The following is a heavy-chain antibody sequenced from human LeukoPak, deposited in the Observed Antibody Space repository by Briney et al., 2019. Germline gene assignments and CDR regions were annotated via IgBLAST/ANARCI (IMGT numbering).Heavy chain of an antibody. CDR2: INSDGSST. D-gene: IGHD6-19*01. Sequence: GGSLRLSCAASGFTFSSYWMHWVRQAPGKGLVWVSRINSDGSSTNYADSVKGRFTISRDNDKNRLYLQMNSRRAEDTAVYYCARAGWRSWYDYWGQGTLVTVSS. J-gene: IGHJ4*02. CDR3: ARAGWRSWYDY. CDR1: GFTFSSYW. V-gene: IGHV3-74*01.